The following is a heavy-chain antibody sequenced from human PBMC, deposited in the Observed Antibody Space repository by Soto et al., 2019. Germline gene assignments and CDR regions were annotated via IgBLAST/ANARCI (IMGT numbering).Heavy chain of an antibody. V-gene: IGHV1-18*01. D-gene: IGHD6-13*01. J-gene: IGHJ6*02. CDR3: ARVGAIAAAGNYYYGMDV. CDR2: MSAYFGNT. CDR1: GGTFSSYA. Sequence: RASVKVSCKASGGTFSSYAISWVRQAPGQGLEWMGWMSAYFGNTNYAQKLQGRVTMTTDTSTSTAYMELRSLRSDDTAVYYCARVGAIAAAGNYYYGMDVWGQGTTVTVSS.